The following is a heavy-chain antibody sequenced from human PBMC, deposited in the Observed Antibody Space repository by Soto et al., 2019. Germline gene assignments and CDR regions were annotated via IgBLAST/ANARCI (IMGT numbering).Heavy chain of an antibody. Sequence: SVKVSCKASGGTFSSYAISWVRQAPGQGLEWMGGIIPIFGTANYAQKFQGRVTITADESTSKAYMELSSLRSEDTAVYYCARELLWFGGADVWGQGSTVTVSS. CDR3: ARELLWFGGADV. J-gene: IGHJ6*02. CDR2: IIPIFGTA. D-gene: IGHD3-10*01. CDR1: GGTFSSYA. V-gene: IGHV1-69*13.